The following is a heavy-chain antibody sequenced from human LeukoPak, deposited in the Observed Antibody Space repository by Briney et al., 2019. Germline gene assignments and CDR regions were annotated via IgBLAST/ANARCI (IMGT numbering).Heavy chain of an antibody. D-gene: IGHD3-22*01. V-gene: IGHV1-2*06. J-gene: IGHJ4*02. Sequence: ASVKVSCKTSGYTFTGYYMHWVRQAPGQGLERMGRINPNSGGTNYAQKFQGRVTMTRDTSISTAYMELSRLRSDDTAVYYYAVDSSGYYGEFDYWGQGTLVTVSS. CDR2: INPNSGGT. CDR1: GYTFTGYY. CDR3: AVDSSGYYGEFDY.